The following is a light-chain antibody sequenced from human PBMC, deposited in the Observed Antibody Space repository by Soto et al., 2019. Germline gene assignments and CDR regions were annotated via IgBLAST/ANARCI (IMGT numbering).Light chain of an antibody. Sequence: QSVLTQPPSASGTPGQRVTISCSGSSSNIGSNTVNWYQQLPGTAPKLLIYSNYQRPSGVPDRFSGSKSGTSASLAISGLQSEDEADYYCATCDDSLNGPVFGGGTKLTVL. V-gene: IGLV1-44*01. CDR2: SNY. J-gene: IGLJ2*01. CDR1: SSNIGSNT. CDR3: ATCDDSLNGPV.